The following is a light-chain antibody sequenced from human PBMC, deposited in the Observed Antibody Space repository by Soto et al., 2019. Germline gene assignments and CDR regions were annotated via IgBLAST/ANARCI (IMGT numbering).Light chain of an antibody. CDR3: TSYTASSPFYV. CDR2: DVY. J-gene: IGLJ1*01. Sequence: QSYLTQPASVSGSPGQSIAISCIGVRTDGDGHDYVSWYQQHPGQAPQLIIYDVYNLPSGVSDRFSGSKSGNTASLVISGLQAEDEADYFCTSYTASSPFYVFGAGTKVTVL. CDR1: RTDGDGHDY. V-gene: IGLV2-14*03.